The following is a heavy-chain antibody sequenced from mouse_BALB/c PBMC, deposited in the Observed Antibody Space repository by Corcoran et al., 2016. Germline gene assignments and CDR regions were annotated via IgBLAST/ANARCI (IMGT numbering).Heavy chain of an antibody. V-gene: IGHV3-6*02. J-gene: IGHJ4*01. Sequence: DVQLQESGPGLVKPSQSLSLTCSVAGYSITSGNYWNWIRQVPGNKLEWMGYISYDGSNNYNPSLKNRISITRDTSKNQFFLKLNSVTTEDTATYYCARDGYFAMDYWGQGTSVTVSS. CDR3: ARDGYFAMDY. CDR2: ISYDGSN. CDR1: GYSITSGNY.